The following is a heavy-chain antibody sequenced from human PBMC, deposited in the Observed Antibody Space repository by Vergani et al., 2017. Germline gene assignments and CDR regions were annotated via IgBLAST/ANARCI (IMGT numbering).Heavy chain of an antibody. J-gene: IGHJ5*02. CDR2: INPNSGGT. Sequence: QVQLVQSGAEVKKPGASVKVSCKASGYPFTGYYMHWVRQAPGQGLEWMGWINPNSGGTNYAQKFQGRVTMTRDTSISTAYMELCRLRSEDTAVYYCARDRTTYYYGSGSYGDNWCDPWGQGTLVTVSS. D-gene: IGHD3-10*01. V-gene: IGHV1-2*02. CDR1: GYPFTGYY. CDR3: ARDRTTYYYGSGSYGDNWCDP.